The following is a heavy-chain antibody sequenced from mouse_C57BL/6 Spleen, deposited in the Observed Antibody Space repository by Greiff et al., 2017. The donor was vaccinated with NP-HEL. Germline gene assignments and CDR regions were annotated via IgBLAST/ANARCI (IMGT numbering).Heavy chain of an antibody. CDR3: ARQRGGYDLYAMDY. CDR2: IDPSDSYT. CDR1: GYTFTSYW. Sequence: QVQLQQSGAELVMPGASVKLSCKASGYTFTSYWMHWVKQRPGQGLEWIGEIDPSDSYTNYNQKFKGKSTLTVDKSSSTAYMQLSSLTSEDSAVYYCARQRGGYDLYAMDYWGQGTSVTVSS. D-gene: IGHD2-2*01. J-gene: IGHJ4*01. V-gene: IGHV1-69*01.